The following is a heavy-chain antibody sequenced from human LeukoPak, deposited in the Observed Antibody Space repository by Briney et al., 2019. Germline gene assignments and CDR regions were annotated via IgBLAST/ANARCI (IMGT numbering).Heavy chain of an antibody. Sequence: PGGSLRLSCAASGFAFSSYTMGWVRQAPGKGLEWVSAITGSGGSTYYADSVKGRFTISRDSSKNTLYLQMSSLRAEDTAVYYCAKKTSYYGGDCYPYYFDRWGQGTLVTVSS. V-gene: IGHV3-23*01. CDR2: ITGSGGST. CDR1: GFAFSSYT. J-gene: IGHJ4*02. D-gene: IGHD2-21*02. CDR3: AKKTSYYGGDCYPYYFDR.